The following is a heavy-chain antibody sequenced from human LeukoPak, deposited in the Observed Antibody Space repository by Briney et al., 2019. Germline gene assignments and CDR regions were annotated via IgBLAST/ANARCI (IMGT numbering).Heavy chain of an antibody. D-gene: IGHD3-10*01. V-gene: IGHV3-74*01. CDR1: GFTFSSYW. CDR3: ARSRFGEPWYFDC. CDR2: TNSDGSST. J-gene: IGHJ4*02. Sequence: GGSLRLSCAASGFTFSSYWMHWVRQAPGKGLVWVSRTNSDGSSTSYADSVKGRFTISRDNAKNTLYLQMNSLRAEDTAVYYCARSRFGEPWYFDCWGQGTLVTVSS.